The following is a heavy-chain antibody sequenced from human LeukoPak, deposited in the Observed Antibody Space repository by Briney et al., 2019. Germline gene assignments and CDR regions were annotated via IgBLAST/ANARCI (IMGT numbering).Heavy chain of an antibody. V-gene: IGHV1-69*06. CDR2: IIPIFGTT. J-gene: IGHJ6*03. CDR3: ARVVGLTGYSSSWYSGYYYYMDI. D-gene: IGHD6-13*01. Sequence: SVKVSCKASGYTFTSYYMHWVRQAPGQGLEWMGGIIPIFGTTNYAQKFQDRVTITADKSTSTAYMELSSLRSEDTAVYYCARVVGLTGYSSSWYSGYYYYMDIWGKGTTVTVSS. CDR1: GYTFTSYY.